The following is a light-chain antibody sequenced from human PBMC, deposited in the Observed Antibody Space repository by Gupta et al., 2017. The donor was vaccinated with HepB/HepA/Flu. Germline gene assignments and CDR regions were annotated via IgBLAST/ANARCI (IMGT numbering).Light chain of an antibody. Sequence: DSVMTQSPLSLPVTPGESASISCRSSQSLVKSNGYNYLDWYLQKPGQSPQLLIYLGSNRASGVPDRFSGSGSGADFTLKISRVEADDVGVYYCRQALQSPRTFGQGTKMEIK. CDR3: RQALQSPRT. V-gene: IGKV2-28*01. J-gene: IGKJ2*02. CDR1: QSLVKSNGYNY. CDR2: LGS.